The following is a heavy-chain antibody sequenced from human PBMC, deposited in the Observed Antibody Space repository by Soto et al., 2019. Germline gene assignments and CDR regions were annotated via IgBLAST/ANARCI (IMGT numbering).Heavy chain of an antibody. V-gene: IGHV3-15*01. J-gene: IGHJ4*02. D-gene: IGHD3-3*01. Sequence: GESLKISCAASGFTFSNAWMSWVRQAPGKGLEWVGRIKSKTDGGTTDYAAPVKGRFTISRDDSKNTLYLQMNSLKTEDTAVYYCTTAARYYDFWSGYSSPYYFDYWGQGTLVTVSS. CDR2: IKSKTDGGTT. CDR1: GFTFSNAW. CDR3: TTAARYYDFWSGYSSPYYFDY.